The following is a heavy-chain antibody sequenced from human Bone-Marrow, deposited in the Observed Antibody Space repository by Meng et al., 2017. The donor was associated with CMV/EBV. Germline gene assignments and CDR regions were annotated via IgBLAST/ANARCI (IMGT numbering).Heavy chain of an antibody. Sequence: SVKVSCKASGGTFSSYAISWVRQAPGQGLEWMGGIIPILGIANYAQKFQGRVTITADKSTSTAYMELSSLRSEDTAVYYCARSAGKCSTPNCSLHWGQGTLVTVS. CDR3: ARSAGKCSTPNCSLH. CDR2: IIPILGIA. CDR1: GGTFSSYA. D-gene: IGHD2-2*01. V-gene: IGHV1-69*10. J-gene: IGHJ1*01.